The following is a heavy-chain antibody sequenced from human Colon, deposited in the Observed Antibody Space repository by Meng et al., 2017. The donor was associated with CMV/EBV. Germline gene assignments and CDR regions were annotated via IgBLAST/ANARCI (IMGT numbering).Heavy chain of an antibody. Sequence: GGSLRLSCAASGFTFSDHYMDWVRQAPGKGLEWVGRTRNKANSYTTEYAASVKGRFTISRDDSKNSLYLQMNSLKTEDTAVYYCARVYGGKSLDRWGQGTLVTVSS. J-gene: IGHJ5*02. CDR2: TRNKANSYTT. CDR3: ARVYGGKSLDR. V-gene: IGHV3-72*01. CDR1: GFTFSDHY. D-gene: IGHD4-23*01.